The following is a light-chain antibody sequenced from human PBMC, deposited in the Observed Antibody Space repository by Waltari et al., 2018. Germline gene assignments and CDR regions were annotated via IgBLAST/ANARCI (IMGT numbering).Light chain of an antibody. CDR3: SSYTSSSTFVI. Sequence: QSALTQPASVSGSPGQSITISCTGTSSDIGDYHYVSWYQHHPGRATKVVIYGGRNRPSGVSNRCSGSKSGNTASLTISGLQPEDEADYYCSSYTSSSTFVIFGGVTKLTVL. J-gene: IGLJ2*01. CDR2: GGR. V-gene: IGLV2-14*03. CDR1: SSDIGDYHY.